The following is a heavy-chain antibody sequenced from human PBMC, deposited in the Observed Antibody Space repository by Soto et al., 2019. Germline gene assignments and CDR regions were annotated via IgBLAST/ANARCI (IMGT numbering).Heavy chain of an antibody. CDR1: GYTFTSYG. CDR2: ISAYNGNT. Sequence: QVQLVQSGAEVKKPGASVKVSCKASGYTFTSYGMSWVRQAPGQGLEWMGWISAYNGNTNYAQKLQGRVTMTXXTXTXXAYMELRSLRSDDTAVYYCARDLRYYDILSGGMDVWGQGTTVTVSS. D-gene: IGHD3-9*01. J-gene: IGHJ6*02. CDR3: ARDLRYYDILSGGMDV. V-gene: IGHV1-18*01.